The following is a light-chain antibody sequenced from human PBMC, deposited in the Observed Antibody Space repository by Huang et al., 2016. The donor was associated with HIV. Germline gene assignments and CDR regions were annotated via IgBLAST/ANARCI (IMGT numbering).Light chain of an antibody. V-gene: IGKV4-1*01. CDR3: HQYYDTPQT. Sequence: DIVVTQSPDSLALSLGGRAAINCTASQSVLKNPNNKNCLSWYQLKPGQHPKLLIYWASTREAGVPDRFSGSGAGTHFTLTIASLQADEAAIYYCHQYYDTPQTFGQGTKVEVK. J-gene: IGKJ1*01. CDR2: WAS. CDR1: QSVLKNPNNKNC.